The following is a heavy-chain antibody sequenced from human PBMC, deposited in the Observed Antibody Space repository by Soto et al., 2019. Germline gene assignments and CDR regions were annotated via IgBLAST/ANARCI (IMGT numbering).Heavy chain of an antibody. Sequence: GGSLRLSFVASGFTFDDYAIHWVRQTPGKGLEWVPGLHWNGEVLVYADSVKVRFTISRDNAKNSLYLEMNSLRTEDAALYYCVKDSESSGYMNHLHXWGQATLVTVSX. J-gene: IGHJ4*02. CDR2: LHWNGEVL. CDR3: VKDSESSGYMNHLHX. D-gene: IGHD3-22*01. CDR1: GFTFDDYA. V-gene: IGHV3-9*01.